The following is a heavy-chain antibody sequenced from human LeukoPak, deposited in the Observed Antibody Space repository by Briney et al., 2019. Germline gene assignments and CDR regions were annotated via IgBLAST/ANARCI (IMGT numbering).Heavy chain of an antibody. CDR3: ARPLTGDSDAFDI. CDR2: MNPNSGNT. Sequence: ASVKVSCKASGYTFTSYDINWVRQATGQGLEWMGWMNPNSGNTGYAQKFQGRVTITRNTSISTAYMELSGLRSEDTAVYYCARPLTGDSDAFDIWGQGTMVTVSS. J-gene: IGHJ3*02. CDR1: GYTFTSYD. D-gene: IGHD7-27*01. V-gene: IGHV1-8*03.